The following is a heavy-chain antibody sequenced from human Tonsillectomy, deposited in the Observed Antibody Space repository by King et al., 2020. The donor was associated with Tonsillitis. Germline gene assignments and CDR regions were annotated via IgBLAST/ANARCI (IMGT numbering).Heavy chain of an antibody. D-gene: IGHD6-6*01. CDR1: GFTFSSYS. Sequence: VQLVESGGGLVKPGGSLRLSCAASGFTFSSYSMNWVRQAPGKGLEWVSSISSSRSYIYYADSVKGRFTISRDNAKNSLYLEMNSLRAEDTAVYYCARSEYSSSSYGMDVWGQGTTVTVSS. J-gene: IGHJ6*02. CDR2: ISSSRSYI. V-gene: IGHV3-21*01. CDR3: ARSEYSSSSYGMDV.